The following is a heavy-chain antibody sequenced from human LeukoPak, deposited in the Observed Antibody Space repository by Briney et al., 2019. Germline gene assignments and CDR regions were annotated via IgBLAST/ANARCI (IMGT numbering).Heavy chain of an antibody. V-gene: IGHV3-7*01. CDR2: IKQDGSRI. D-gene: IGHD6-13*01. J-gene: IGHJ4*02. Sequence: PGGSLRLACAASGFTFSSYLISWVRQAPGKWLEWVANIKQDGSRIHYVDSVKGRFTISRDNAKNSMYLQMNSLRAEDTAVYYCARDPGIAAAGTVGYFDFWGQGTLVTVSS. CDR3: ARDPGIAAAGTVGYFDF. CDR1: GFTFSSYL.